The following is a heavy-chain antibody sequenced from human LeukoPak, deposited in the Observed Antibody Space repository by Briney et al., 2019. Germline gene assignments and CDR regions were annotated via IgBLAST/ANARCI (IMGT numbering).Heavy chain of an antibody. CDR1: GGTFSSDA. CDR2: IIPIFGTA. V-gene: IGHV1-69*01. D-gene: IGHD2-2*01. J-gene: IGHJ3*02. CDR3: ARDSVVVPAADDAFDI. Sequence: GSSVKVSCKASGGTFSSDAISWVRQAPGQGLEWMGGIIPIFGTANYAQKFQGRVTITADESTSTAYMELSSLRSEDTAVYYCARDSVVVPAADDAFDIWGQGTMVTVSS.